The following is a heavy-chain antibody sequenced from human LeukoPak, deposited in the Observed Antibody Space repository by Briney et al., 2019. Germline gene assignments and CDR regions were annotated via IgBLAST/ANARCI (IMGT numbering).Heavy chain of an antibody. CDR2: INHSGST. CDR1: GGSFSGYY. V-gene: IGHV4-34*01. D-gene: IGHD3-10*01. Sequence: PSETLSLTCAVYGGSFSGYYWSWIRQPPGKGLEWIGEINHSGSTNYNPSLKSRVTMSVDTSKNQFSLKLSSVTAADTAVYYCARDVARGYYGSGSQDGHSRYYYYYMDVWGKGTTVTISS. CDR3: ARDVARGYYGSGSQDGHSRYYYYYMDV. J-gene: IGHJ6*03.